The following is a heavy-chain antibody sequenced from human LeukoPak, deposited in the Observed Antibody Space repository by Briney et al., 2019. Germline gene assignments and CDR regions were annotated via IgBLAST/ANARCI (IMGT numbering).Heavy chain of an antibody. CDR3: AKGNGGNSGEYFYYGMDV. D-gene: IGHD4-23*01. CDR1: RFTFSSYA. Sequence: GGSLSLSCAASRFTFSSYAMTWVRQAPGKGLEWVSVISGSGGNTYYADSVKGRFTISRDNSKNTLYLQLTSLRAEDTAVYYCAKGNGGNSGEYFYYGMDVWGQGTTVTVSS. CDR2: ISGSGGNT. J-gene: IGHJ6*02. V-gene: IGHV3-23*01.